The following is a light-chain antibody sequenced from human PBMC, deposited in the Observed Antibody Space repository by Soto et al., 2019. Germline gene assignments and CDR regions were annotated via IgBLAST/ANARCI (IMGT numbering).Light chain of an antibody. CDR3: QSYDCSLCGWM. CDR1: SSNIGAGYD. V-gene: IGLV1-40*01. CDR2: GNN. J-gene: IGLJ3*02. Sequence: QSVLTQPPSVSGAPGQRVTISCTGSSSNIGAGYDVHWYQQLPGTAPKLLIYGNNNRPSGVPDRFSGSKSATSASLAITGLQAEDEADYYCQSYDCSLCGWMFGGGTKLTVL.